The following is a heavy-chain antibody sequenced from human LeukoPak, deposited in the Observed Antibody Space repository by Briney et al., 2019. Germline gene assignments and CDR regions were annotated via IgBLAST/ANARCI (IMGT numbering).Heavy chain of an antibody. CDR3: ARAGYTISSYRFDY. Sequence: SETLSLTCSVSGGSINGYWWSWIRQPAGKGRECIGRIYTTGVTNYNPSLKTRVSMSVDTSKTQFSLELRSVTAADTAVYFCARAGYTISSYRFDYWGQGALVTVSS. D-gene: IGHD3-16*02. J-gene: IGHJ4*02. CDR2: IYTTGVT. V-gene: IGHV4-4*07. CDR1: GGSINGYW.